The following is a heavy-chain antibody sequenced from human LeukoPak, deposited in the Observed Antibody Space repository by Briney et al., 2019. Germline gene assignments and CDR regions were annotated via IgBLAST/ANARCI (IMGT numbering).Heavy chain of an antibody. D-gene: IGHD3-22*01. J-gene: IGHJ4*02. CDR1: GFTFSSYA. CDR3: ARDVGRNYYDSSGYGKFFDY. V-gene: IGHV3-30*04. CDR2: ISYDGSNK. Sequence: GGSLRLSCAASGFTFSSYAMHWVRQAPGKGLEWVAVISYDGSNKYYADSVKGRFTISRDNSKNTLYLQMNSLRAEDTAVYYCARDVGRNYYDSSGYGKFFDYWGQGTLVTVSS.